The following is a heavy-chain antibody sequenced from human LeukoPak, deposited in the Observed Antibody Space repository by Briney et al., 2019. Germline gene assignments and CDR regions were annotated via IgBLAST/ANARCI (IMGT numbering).Heavy chain of an antibody. D-gene: IGHD2-2*01. V-gene: IGHV4-38-2*02. J-gene: IGHJ5*02. CDR3: ARDHCSSTSCLNWFDP. CDR1: GYSICSGYY. CDR2: IYHSGST. Sequence: KPSETLSLTCAVSGYSICSGYYWGWIRQHPGKGLEWIGSIYHSGSTYYNPSLKSRVTISVDTSKNQFSLKLSSVTAADTAVYYCARDHCSSTSCLNWFDPWGQGTLVTVSS.